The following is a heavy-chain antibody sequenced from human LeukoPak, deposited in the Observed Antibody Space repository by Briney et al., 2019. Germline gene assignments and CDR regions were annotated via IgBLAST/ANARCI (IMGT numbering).Heavy chain of an antibody. D-gene: IGHD6-13*01. V-gene: IGHV1-18*01. CDR3: ARVSSSWYQAVDY. J-gene: IGHJ4*02. CDR1: GYIFTSYG. Sequence: ASVKVSCKASGYIFTSYGITWVRQAPGQGLEWMGRISAYNGNTNYAQKLQGRVTMTTDTSTSTAYMELRSLRSDDTAVYYCARVSSSWYQAVDYWGQGTLVTVSS. CDR2: ISAYNGNT.